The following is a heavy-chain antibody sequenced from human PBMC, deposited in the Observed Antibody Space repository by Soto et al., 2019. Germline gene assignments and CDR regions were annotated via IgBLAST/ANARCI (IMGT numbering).Heavy chain of an antibody. Sequence: PSETLSLTCAVSGGSISSGGYSWSWIRQPPGKGLEWIGYIYHSGSTYYNPSLKSRVTISVDRSKNQFSLKLSSVTAADTAVYYCARLYGSGSYYPYYFDYWGQGTLVTVSS. CDR1: GGSISSGGYS. CDR2: IYHSGST. J-gene: IGHJ4*02. CDR3: ARLYGSGSYYPYYFDY. V-gene: IGHV4-30-2*02. D-gene: IGHD3-10*01.